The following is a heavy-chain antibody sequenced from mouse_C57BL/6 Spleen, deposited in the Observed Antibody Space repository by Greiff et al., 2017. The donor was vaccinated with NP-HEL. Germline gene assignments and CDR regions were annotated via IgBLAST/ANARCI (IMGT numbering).Heavy chain of an antibody. CDR1: GFSFNTYA. J-gene: IGHJ1*03. Sequence: EVQVVESGGGLVQPKGSLKLSCAASGFSFNTYAMNWVRQAPGKGLEWVARIRSKSNNYATYYADSVKDRFTISRDDSESMLYLQMNNLKTEDTAMYYCVRQDGYYGCFDVWGTGTTVTVSS. CDR2: IRSKSNNYAT. D-gene: IGHD2-3*01. V-gene: IGHV10-1*01. CDR3: VRQDGYYGCFDV.